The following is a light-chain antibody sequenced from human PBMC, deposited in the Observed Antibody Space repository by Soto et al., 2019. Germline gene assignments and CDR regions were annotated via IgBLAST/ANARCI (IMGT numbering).Light chain of an antibody. J-gene: IGKJ1*01. Sequence: DIQMTQSPSTLSASVGDRVTITCRASQSISSWLAWYQQKPGKAPNLLIYKASSLESGVPSRFSGCGSGTEFTLTITSLQPDDFATYYCQHYNSSWTFGQGTKVEIK. CDR3: QHYNSSWT. CDR1: QSISSW. CDR2: KAS. V-gene: IGKV1-5*03.